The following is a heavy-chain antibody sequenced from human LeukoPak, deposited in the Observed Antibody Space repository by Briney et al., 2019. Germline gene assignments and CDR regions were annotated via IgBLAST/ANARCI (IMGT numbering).Heavy chain of an antibody. CDR3: ARVEFHRQWLVRWLVGDAFDI. D-gene: IGHD6-19*01. J-gene: IGHJ3*02. V-gene: IGHV3-53*01. CDR2: IYSGGST. CDR1: GFTVSTNY. Sequence: GGSLRLSCAASGFTVSTNYMTWVRQAPGKGLEWVSVIYSGGSTYYADSVKGRFTISRDNSKNTVYLQMNSLRAEDTALYYCARVEFHRQWLVRWLVGDAFDIWGQGTMVTVSS.